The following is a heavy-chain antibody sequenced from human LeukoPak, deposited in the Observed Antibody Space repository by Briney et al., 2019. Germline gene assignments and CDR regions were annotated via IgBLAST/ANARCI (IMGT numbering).Heavy chain of an antibody. CDR2: ISSSGSTI. CDR1: GFTFSSYE. V-gene: IGHV3-48*03. CDR3: ARTIAAAGV. D-gene: IGHD6-13*01. Sequence: GGSLRLSCAASGFTFSSYEMNWVRQAPGKGPEWVSFISSSGSTIYYADSVKGRFTISRDNAKNSLYLQMNSLRAEDTAVYYCARTIAAAGVWGQGTLVTVSS. J-gene: IGHJ4*02.